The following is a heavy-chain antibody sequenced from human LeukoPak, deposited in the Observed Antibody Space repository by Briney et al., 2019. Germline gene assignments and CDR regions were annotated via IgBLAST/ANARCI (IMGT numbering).Heavy chain of an antibody. Sequence: GESLKISCKGPGYSFTSYWIGWVRQMPGKGLEWMGIIYPGDSDTRYSPSFQGQVTISADKSISTAYLQWSSLKASDTAMYYCARGGHYDILTGYYIFDPYYMDVWGKGTTVTVSS. CDR1: GYSFTSYW. D-gene: IGHD3-9*01. CDR3: ARGGHYDILTGYYIFDPYYMDV. CDR2: IYPGDSDT. V-gene: IGHV5-51*01. J-gene: IGHJ6*03.